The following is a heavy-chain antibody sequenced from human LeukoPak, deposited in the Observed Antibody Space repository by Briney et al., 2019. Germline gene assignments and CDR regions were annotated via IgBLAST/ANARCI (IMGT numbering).Heavy chain of an antibody. CDR3: AREGVAVAGTDFDY. V-gene: IGHV4-34*01. Sequence: PSETLSLTCAVYGGSFSGYYWSWIRQPPGKGLEWIGEINHSGSTNYNPSLKSRVTISVDTSKNQFSLKLSSVTAADTAVYYCAREGVAVAGTDFDYWGQGTLVTVSS. D-gene: IGHD6-19*01. CDR1: GGSFSGYY. J-gene: IGHJ4*02. CDR2: INHSGST.